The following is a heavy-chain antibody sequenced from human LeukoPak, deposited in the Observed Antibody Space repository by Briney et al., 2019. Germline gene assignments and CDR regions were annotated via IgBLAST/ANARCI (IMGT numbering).Heavy chain of an antibody. Sequence: GGSLRLSCAASGFTFSTYWMSWVRQAPGKGLEWVANIKQDGSEKYYLDSVKGRFTISRDNAKNSLYLQMNSLRAEDTAVYFCTREAAAGIDYWGQGTLVTVSS. CDR3: TREAAAGIDY. CDR2: IKQDGSEK. D-gene: IGHD6-13*01. J-gene: IGHJ4*02. CDR1: GFTFSTYW. V-gene: IGHV3-7*01.